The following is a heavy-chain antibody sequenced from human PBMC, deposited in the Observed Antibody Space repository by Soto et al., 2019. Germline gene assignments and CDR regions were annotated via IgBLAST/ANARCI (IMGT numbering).Heavy chain of an antibody. CDR2: IWYDGSNK. CDR1: GFTFSSYG. V-gene: IGHV3-33*01. J-gene: IGHJ5*02. Sequence: QVQLVESGGGVVQPGRSLRLSCAASGFTFSSYGMHWVRQAPGKGLEWVAVIWYDGSNKYYADSVKGRFTISRDNSKNTLYLQMNSLRAEDTAVYYCARVCPCIAAAGTRSEACWFDPWGQGTLVTVSS. CDR3: ARVCPCIAAAGTRSEACWFDP. D-gene: IGHD6-13*01.